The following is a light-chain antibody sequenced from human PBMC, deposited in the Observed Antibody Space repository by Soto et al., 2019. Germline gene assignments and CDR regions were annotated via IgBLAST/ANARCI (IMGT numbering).Light chain of an antibody. V-gene: IGKV4-1*01. Sequence: DIVMTQSPDSLAVSLGERATINCKSSQSVLYSSDNKNYLAWYQQKPGQPPKLLIYWASTRDSGVPDRFSGSGSGTDFTLISSSLQAEDVEVYFCQQYYTTLTFGGGTKVEIK. CDR2: WAS. CDR1: QSVLYSSDNKNY. J-gene: IGKJ4*01. CDR3: QQYYTTLT.